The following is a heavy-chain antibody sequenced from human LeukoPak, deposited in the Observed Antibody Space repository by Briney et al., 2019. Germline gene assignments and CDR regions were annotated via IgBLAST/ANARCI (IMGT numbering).Heavy chain of an antibody. Sequence: PSETLSLTCAVYGGSFSGYYWSWIRQPPGKGLEWIGEISHSGSTNYNPSLKSRVTISVDTSKNQFSLKLSSVTAADTAVYYCAKSSYSIFDYWGQGTLVTVSS. CDR1: GGSFSGYY. CDR3: AKSSYSIFDY. D-gene: IGHD5-18*01. CDR2: ISHSGST. J-gene: IGHJ4*02. V-gene: IGHV4-34*01.